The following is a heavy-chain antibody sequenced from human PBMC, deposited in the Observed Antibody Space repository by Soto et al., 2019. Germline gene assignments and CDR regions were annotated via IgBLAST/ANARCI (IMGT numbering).Heavy chain of an antibody. CDR3: AKVTLTPGWYFDY. V-gene: IGHV3-23*01. CDR1: GFTFSTYP. Sequence: EVQVSESGGGLVQPGGSLRLSCVASGFTFSTYPMTWVRQVPGKGLEWVSGISGSGGTAYYADSVKGRFTISRDNSRNMLYLQMDSLRAEDTAVYYRAKVTLTPGWYFDYWGKGTLVTVSS. J-gene: IGHJ4*02. D-gene: IGHD1-20*01. CDR2: ISGSGGTA.